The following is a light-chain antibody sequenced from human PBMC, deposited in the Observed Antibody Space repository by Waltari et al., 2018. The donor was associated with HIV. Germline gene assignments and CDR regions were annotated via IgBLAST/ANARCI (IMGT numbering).Light chain of an antibody. Sequence: QSALTQPASVSGSLGQSITISCVGTDSDIATYNSISWYQHPPDSGPRLVVFDATSRPSGTPFRCSGSKSGKTASLTITGLQAEDEGTYYCSSYMTGGSLLFGGGTKVTVL. CDR2: DAT. CDR1: DSDIATYNS. V-gene: IGLV2-14*01. CDR3: SSYMTGGSLL. J-gene: IGLJ3*02.